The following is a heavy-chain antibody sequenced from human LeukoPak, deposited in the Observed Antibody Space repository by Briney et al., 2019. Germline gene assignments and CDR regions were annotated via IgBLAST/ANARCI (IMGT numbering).Heavy chain of an antibody. V-gene: IGHV4-38-2*01. CDR2: IYHSGST. CDR1: GYSISSGYY. Sequence: KPSETLSLTCAVSGYSISSGYYWGWIRQPSGKGLEWVASIYHSGSTYFNPSLKSRVTISIDTSKNQFSLKLSSVTAADTAVYYCARGYCSSTSCYIPYNWFDPWGHGTLVTVSS. D-gene: IGHD2-2*02. CDR3: ARGYCSSTSCYIPYNWFDP. J-gene: IGHJ5*02.